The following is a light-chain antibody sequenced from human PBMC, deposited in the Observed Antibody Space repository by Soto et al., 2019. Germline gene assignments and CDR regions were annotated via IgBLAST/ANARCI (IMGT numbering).Light chain of an antibody. CDR3: QQYDTSPRT. CDR1: QTISSSY. V-gene: IGKV3-20*01. J-gene: IGKJ1*01. CDR2: RTS. Sequence: EIVLTQSPGTLSLSPGERATLSCRASQTISSSYLAWYQQKPGQAPRLLIYRTSNRATGIPDSFSGSGSGTDFTLTISSLEPEDFAVYCCQQYDTSPRTFGQGTKVEIK.